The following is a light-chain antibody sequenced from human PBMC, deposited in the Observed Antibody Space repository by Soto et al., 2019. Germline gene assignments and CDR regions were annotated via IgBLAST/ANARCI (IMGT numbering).Light chain of an antibody. CDR2: GAS. V-gene: IGKV3-20*01. CDR1: QSVSSSY. J-gene: IGKJ2*01. Sequence: EIVLTQSPGTLSLSPGERATLSCRASQSVSSSYLAWYQQKPGLAPRLLIYGASSRATGIPDRFSGSGSGTDSTLTISRLEPEDVAVYYCQQDGSSSYTFGQGTKLEIK. CDR3: QQDGSSSYT.